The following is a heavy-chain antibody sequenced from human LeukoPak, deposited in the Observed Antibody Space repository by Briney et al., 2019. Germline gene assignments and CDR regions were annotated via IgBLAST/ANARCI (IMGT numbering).Heavy chain of an antibody. CDR1: GYSISSGYY. CDR3: ARDPWDYYGSGSYYIP. D-gene: IGHD3-10*01. Sequence: SETLSLTCTVSGYSISSGYYWGWIRQPPGKGLEWIGSIYHSGSTNYNPSLKSRVTISVDTSKNQFSLKLSSVTAADTAVYYCARDPWDYYGSGSYYIPWGQGTLVTVSS. V-gene: IGHV4-38-2*02. CDR2: IYHSGST. J-gene: IGHJ5*02.